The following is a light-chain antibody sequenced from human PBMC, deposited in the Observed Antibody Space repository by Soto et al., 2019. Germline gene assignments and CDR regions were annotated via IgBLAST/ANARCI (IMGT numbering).Light chain of an antibody. CDR2: DAS. CDR3: QQRSNWTYT. CDR1: QSVSGS. Sequence: EIVLTQSPATLSLSPGERATLSCRASQSVSGSLAWYQQKLGQAPRLLIYDASNMATGIPARFSGSGSGTDFTLTISSLEPEDFAVYYCQQRSNWTYTFGQGTKLEIK. J-gene: IGKJ2*01. V-gene: IGKV3-11*01.